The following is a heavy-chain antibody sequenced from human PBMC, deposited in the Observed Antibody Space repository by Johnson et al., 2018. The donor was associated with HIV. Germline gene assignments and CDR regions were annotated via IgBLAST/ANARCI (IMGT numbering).Heavy chain of an antibody. CDR1: GFTFSGSA. CDR3: TRQADI. CDR2: IRSKANSYAT. J-gene: IGHJ3*02. Sequence: VQLVESGGGLVQPGRSLRLSCAASGFTFSGSAMHWVRQASGKGLGWVGRIRSKANSYATAYAASVKGRFTISRDDSKNTAYLQMNSLKTEDTAVYYCTRQADIWGQGTMVTVSS. V-gene: IGHV3-73*01.